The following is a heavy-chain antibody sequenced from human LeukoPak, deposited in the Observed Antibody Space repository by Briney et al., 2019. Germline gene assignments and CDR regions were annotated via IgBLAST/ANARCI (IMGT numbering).Heavy chain of an antibody. CDR3: ARMTPYYYYYMDV. CDR1: GGSISSHY. V-gene: IGHV4-59*11. J-gene: IGHJ6*03. CDR2: IYYSGST. Sequence: PSQTLSLTCTVSGGSISSHYWSWIRQPPGKGLEWIGYIYYSGSTNYNPSLKSRVTISVDTSKNQFSLKLSSVTAADTAVYYCARMTPYYYYYMDVWGKGTTVTVSS.